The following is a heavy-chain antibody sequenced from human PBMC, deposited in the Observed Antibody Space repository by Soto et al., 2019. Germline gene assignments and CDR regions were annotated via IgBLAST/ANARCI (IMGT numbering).Heavy chain of an antibody. J-gene: IGHJ5*02. D-gene: IGHD3-10*01. CDR2: INPNSGGT. CDR1: GYTFTGYY. CDR3: AREHGGGPGITMVRGVIRQNVWFDP. V-gene: IGHV1-2*04. Sequence: GASVKVSCKASGYTFTGYYMHWVRQAPGQGLEWMGWINPNSGGTNYAQKFQGWVTMTRDTSISTAYMELSRLRSDDTAVYYCAREHGGGPGITMVRGVIRQNVWFDPWGQGTLVTVSS.